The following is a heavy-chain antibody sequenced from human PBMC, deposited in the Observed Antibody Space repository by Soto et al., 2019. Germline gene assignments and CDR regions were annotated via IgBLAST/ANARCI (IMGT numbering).Heavy chain of an antibody. J-gene: IGHJ4*02. CDR2: ISYDGSDK. Sequence: PGRSLRLSCAASGFTFSSYAMHWVRQAPGKGLEWVALISYDGSDKDYADSVKGRFTISRDNSRNTLFLQMNSLRAEDTAVYYCARDYYKYYDSSGYYRSPAYWGQGTLVTVS. V-gene: IGHV3-30-3*01. D-gene: IGHD3-22*01. CDR1: GFTFSSYA. CDR3: ARDYYKYYDSSGYYRSPAY.